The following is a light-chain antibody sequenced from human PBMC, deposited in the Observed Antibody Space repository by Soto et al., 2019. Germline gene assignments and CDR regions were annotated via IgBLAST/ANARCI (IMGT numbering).Light chain of an antibody. J-gene: IGKJ1*01. Sequence: DIQMTQSPSSLSASVGDRVTITCRASQGIGTYLAWYQQKPGKVPKLLIYAASTLQSGVPSRFSGSGSGTDFTLTISSLQSEDVATYYCQKYNSAAWTFGQGTKVEIK. CDR2: AAS. V-gene: IGKV1-27*01. CDR1: QGIGTY. CDR3: QKYNSAAWT.